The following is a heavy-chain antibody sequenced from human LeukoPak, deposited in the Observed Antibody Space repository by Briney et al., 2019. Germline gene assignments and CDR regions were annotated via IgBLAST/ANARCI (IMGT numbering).Heavy chain of an antibody. J-gene: IGHJ4*02. Sequence: SETLSLICTISGGSINNYYWSWIRQPPGKGLEWIGYIYYSGSTNYNPSLNSRVNISLDTSKNQFSLRLSSVTAADTAVYYCARQTAKNVDTARFDYWGQGTLVTVSS. CDR1: GGSINNYY. D-gene: IGHD5-18*01. CDR2: IYYSGST. V-gene: IGHV4-59*08. CDR3: ARQTAKNVDTARFDY.